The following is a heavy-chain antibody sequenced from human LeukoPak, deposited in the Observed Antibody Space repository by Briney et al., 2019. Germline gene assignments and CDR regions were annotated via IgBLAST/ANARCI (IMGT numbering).Heavy chain of an antibody. CDR2: IKSKTDGGTT. CDR1: GFTFSNAW. J-gene: IGHJ4*02. V-gene: IGHV3-15*01. D-gene: IGHD1-26*01. CDR3: TTDSGGIVGAKRVDY. Sequence: GGSLRLSCAASGFTFSNAWMSWVRQAQGKGLEWVGRIKSKTDGGTTDYAAPVKGRFTISRDDSKNTLYLQMNSLKTEDTAVYYCTTDSGGIVGAKRVDYWGQGTLATVSS.